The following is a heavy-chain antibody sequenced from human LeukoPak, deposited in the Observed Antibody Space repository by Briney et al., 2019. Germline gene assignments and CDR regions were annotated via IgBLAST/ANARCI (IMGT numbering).Heavy chain of an antibody. V-gene: IGHV4-59*01. D-gene: IGHD5-18*01. CDR1: GGFISSYY. Sequence: SETLSLTCTVSGGFISSYYWSWIRQPPGKGLEWIGYIYYSGSTSYNPSLKSRVTISVDTSKNQFSLKLSSVTAADTAVYYCAALDTAMVTDYWGQGTLVTVSS. J-gene: IGHJ4*02. CDR2: IYYSGST. CDR3: AALDTAMVTDY.